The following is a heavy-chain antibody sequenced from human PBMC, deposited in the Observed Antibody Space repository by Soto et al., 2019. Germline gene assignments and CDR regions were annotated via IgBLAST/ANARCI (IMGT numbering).Heavy chain of an antibody. CDR3: AKDLAATATGDSFDI. Sequence: EVQLLESGGGLVQPGGSLRLSCAASGFTFSTYAMTWVRQAPGKGLEWVPSVTNSGSNTYHADSVKGRFTISRDNSKNMLVLQMNSLRAEDTALYYCAKDLAATATGDSFDIWGQGTMVTVSS. J-gene: IGHJ3*02. CDR2: VTNSGSNT. D-gene: IGHD1-1*01. V-gene: IGHV3-23*01. CDR1: GFTFSTYA.